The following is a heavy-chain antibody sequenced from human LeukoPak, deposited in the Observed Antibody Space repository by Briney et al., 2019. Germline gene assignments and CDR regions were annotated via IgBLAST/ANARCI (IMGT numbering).Heavy chain of an antibody. CDR1: RFTSSDYY. J-gene: IGHJ6*03. CDR3: ARGQDYSYYYYMDV. V-gene: IGHV3-11*04. Sequence: RGSLRLSSAASRFTSSDYYMSWIPHAPGKGREWVSYISSSGSTIYYTDSVKGRFTVSRDNAKNSLYLQMNSLRAEDRAVYYCARGQDYSYYYYMDVWGKGATVTVSS. CDR2: ISSSGSTI.